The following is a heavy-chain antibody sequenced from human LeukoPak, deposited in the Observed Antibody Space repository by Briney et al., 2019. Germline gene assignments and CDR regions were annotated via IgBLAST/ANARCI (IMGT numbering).Heavy chain of an antibody. J-gene: IGHJ6*03. V-gene: IGHV4-59*01. CDR2: IYYSGST. CDR3: ARYRVKGAAAATHRGDYYYYYMDV. Sequence: PSETLSLTCTVSGGSISSYYWSWIRQPPGKGLEWIGYIYYSGSTNYNPSLKSRVTISVDTSKNQFSLKLSSVTAADTAVYYCARYRVKGAAAATHRGDYYYYYMDVWGKGTTVTISS. D-gene: IGHD6-13*01. CDR1: GGSISSYY.